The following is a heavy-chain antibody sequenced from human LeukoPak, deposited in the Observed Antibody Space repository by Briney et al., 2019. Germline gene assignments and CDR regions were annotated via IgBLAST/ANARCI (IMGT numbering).Heavy chain of an antibody. V-gene: IGHV3-30*04. CDR2: TLYDGTMA. Sequence: GGSLRLSCAASGFISSDYSLHWVRQAPGKGLEWVAVTLYDGTMAYYAGSVKGRFTISRDNAKNPLYLQMNSLRAEDTAVYYCAELGITMIGGVWGKGTTVTISS. CDR3: AELGITMIGGV. D-gene: IGHD3-10*02. J-gene: IGHJ6*04. CDR1: GFISSDYS.